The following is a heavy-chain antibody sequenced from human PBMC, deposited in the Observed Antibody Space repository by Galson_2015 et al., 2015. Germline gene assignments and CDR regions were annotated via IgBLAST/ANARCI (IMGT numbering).Heavy chain of an antibody. CDR2: ISGSGGRT. V-gene: IGHV3-23*01. D-gene: IGHD5-24*01. CDR3: AKHKDQFYYYYYMDV. Sequence: SLRLSCAASGFTFSSYAMSWVRQAPGKGLERVSGISGSGGRTYYADSVKGRSTISRDNSKNTLYLQMNSLRVEDTAVYYCAKHKDQFYYYYYMDVWGKGTTVTVSS. CDR1: GFTFSSYA. J-gene: IGHJ6*03.